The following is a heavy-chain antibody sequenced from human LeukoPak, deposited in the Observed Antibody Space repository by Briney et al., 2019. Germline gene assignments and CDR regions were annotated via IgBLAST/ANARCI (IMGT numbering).Heavy chain of an antibody. CDR2: IYYSGTT. J-gene: IGHJ3*02. V-gene: IGHV4-39*01. Sequence: SETLSLTCTVTGDSITSRTYYWAWIRQPAGQGLEWIGTIYYSGTTYYNPSLESRVTISLDTSSNQLSLGLTSVIAMDTAIYYCARHRYYDSWVHTGAFDIWGHGTTVTVSS. CDR1: GDSITSRTYY. CDR3: ARHRYYDSWVHTGAFDI. D-gene: IGHD3-3*01.